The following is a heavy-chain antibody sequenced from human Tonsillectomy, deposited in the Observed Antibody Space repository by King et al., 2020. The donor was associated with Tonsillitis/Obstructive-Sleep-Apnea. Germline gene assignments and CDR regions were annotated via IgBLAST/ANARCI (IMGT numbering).Heavy chain of an antibody. CDR3: ARVYDFLSGGGPAPRFDP. D-gene: IGHD3-3*01. J-gene: IGHJ5*02. CDR2: INHSGST. CDR1: GGTFSGYY. Sequence: VQLQQWGAGLLKPSETLSLTCAVYGGTFSGYYWCWIRQPPGKGLEWIGEINHSGSTNYNPSLKSRVTISVDTSKNQFSLKLSSVTAADTAVYYCARVYDFLSGGGPAPRFDPWGQGTLVTVSS. V-gene: IGHV4-34*01.